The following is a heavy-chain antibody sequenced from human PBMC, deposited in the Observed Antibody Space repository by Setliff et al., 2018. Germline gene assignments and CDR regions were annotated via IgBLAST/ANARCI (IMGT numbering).Heavy chain of an antibody. Sequence: PSETLSLTCAVSGGSISSSNWWSWVRQPPGKGLEWIGEINHSGSTNYNPPLKSRVTISVDTSKNQFSLKLSSVTAADTAVYYCARRYNFWSGYFDYWGQGTLVTVSS. D-gene: IGHD3-3*01. CDR2: INHSGST. CDR1: GGSISSSNW. CDR3: ARRYNFWSGYFDY. V-gene: IGHV4-4*02. J-gene: IGHJ4*02.